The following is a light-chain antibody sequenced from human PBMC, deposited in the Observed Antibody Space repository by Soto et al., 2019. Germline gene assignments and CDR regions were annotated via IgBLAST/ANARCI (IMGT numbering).Light chain of an antibody. CDR2: AAS. J-gene: IGKJ5*01. Sequence: DIQLTQSPSFLSASVGDRVTITCRASQGLRSDLAWYQQKPGKAPKLLIYAASTLQSGVPSRFSGSGSGTEFTLTISSLQPEDFATHYCQQLNSYPITFGQGTRLEIK. CDR3: QQLNSYPIT. V-gene: IGKV1-9*01. CDR1: QGLRSD.